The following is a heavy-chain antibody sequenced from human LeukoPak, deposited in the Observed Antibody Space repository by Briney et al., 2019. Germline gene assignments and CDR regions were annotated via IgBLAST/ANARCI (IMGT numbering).Heavy chain of an antibody. CDR1: GYTLTELS. J-gene: IGHJ4*02. CDR2: FDPEDGET. Sequence: GASVKVSCKVSGYTLTELSMHWVRQAPGKGLEWMGGFDPEDGETIYAQKFQGRVTMTEDASTDTAYTELSSLRSEDTAVYYCATDLHYYYDSSGSRGQPYWGQGTLVTVSS. V-gene: IGHV1-24*01. D-gene: IGHD3-22*01. CDR3: ATDLHYYYDSSGSRGQPY.